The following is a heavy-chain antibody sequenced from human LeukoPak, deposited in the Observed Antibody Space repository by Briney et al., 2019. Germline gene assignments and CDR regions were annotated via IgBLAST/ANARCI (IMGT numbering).Heavy chain of an antibody. CDR1: GGTFSSYA. D-gene: IGHD3-22*01. Sequence: SVKVPCKASGGTFSSYAISWVRQAPGQGLEWMGGIIPIFGTANYARKFQGRVTITADESTSTAYMELSSLRSEDTAVYYCARDQYDSNGYFLGNDYWGQGILVTVSS. V-gene: IGHV1-69*01. J-gene: IGHJ4*02. CDR3: ARDQYDSNGYFLGNDY. CDR2: IIPIFGTA.